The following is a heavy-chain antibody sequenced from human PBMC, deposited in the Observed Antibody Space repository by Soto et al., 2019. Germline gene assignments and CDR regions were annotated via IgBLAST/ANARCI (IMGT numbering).Heavy chain of an antibody. CDR1: GGTFSSYA. J-gene: IGHJ4*02. CDR3: ARGVREMATTLDY. CDR2: IIPIFGTA. V-gene: IGHV1-69*13. Sequence: ASVKVSCKASGGTFSSYAISWVRQAPGQGLEWMGGIIPIFGTANYAQKFQGRVTITADESTSTAYMELSSLRSEDTAVYYCARGVREMATTLDYWGQGTLVTVSS. D-gene: IGHD5-12*01.